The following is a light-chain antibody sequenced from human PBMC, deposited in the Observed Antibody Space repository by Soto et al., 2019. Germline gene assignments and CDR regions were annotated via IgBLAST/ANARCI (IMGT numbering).Light chain of an antibody. Sequence: QSLLTQPPSVSAAPGQKVTISCSGSSSNIGNNYVSWYQQLPGTAPKLLIYEDNKRPSGIPDRFSASKSGTSATLGITGLQTGDEADYYCGTWDTSLSAGLFGGGTKLTVL. CDR3: GTWDTSLSAGL. CDR1: SSNIGNNY. CDR2: EDN. J-gene: IGLJ2*01. V-gene: IGLV1-51*02.